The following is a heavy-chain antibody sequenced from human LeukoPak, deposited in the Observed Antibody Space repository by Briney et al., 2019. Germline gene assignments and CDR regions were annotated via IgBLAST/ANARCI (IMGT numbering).Heavy chain of an antibody. CDR1: GGSISSYY. CDR2: IYYSGST. V-gene: IGHV4-59*01. J-gene: IGHJ3*02. CDR3: ARDREFSGSYPDAFDI. Sequence: SETLSLTCTVSGGSISSYYWSWIRQPPGKGLEWIGYIYYSGSTNYNPPLKSRVAMSVDTSQNQFSLKLRSVTAADTAVYYCARDREFSGSYPDAFDIWGQGRMVTVSS. D-gene: IGHD1-26*01.